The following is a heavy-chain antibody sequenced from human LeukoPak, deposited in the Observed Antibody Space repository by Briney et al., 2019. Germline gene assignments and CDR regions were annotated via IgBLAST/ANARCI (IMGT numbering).Heavy chain of an antibody. CDR1: GFTFSSYS. J-gene: IGHJ4*02. D-gene: IGHD3-22*01. CDR3: ARDADYYDSSGPFDY. Sequence: GGSLRLSCAASGFTFSSYSMNWVRRAPGKGLEWVSSISSSSSYIYYADSVKGRFTISRDNAKNSLYLQMNSLRAEDTAVYYCARDADYYDSSGPFDYWGQGTLVTVSS. V-gene: IGHV3-21*01. CDR2: ISSSSSYI.